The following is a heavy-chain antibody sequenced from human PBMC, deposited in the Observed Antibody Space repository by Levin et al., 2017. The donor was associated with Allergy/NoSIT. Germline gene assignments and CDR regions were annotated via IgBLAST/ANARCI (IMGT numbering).Heavy chain of an antibody. D-gene: IGHD3-22*01. CDR2: LSSTSSYI. Sequence: SGGSLRLSCAASGFTFSNYTMNWVRQAPGKGLEWVSSLSSTSSYIYYADSVKGRFTISRDNAKNSLFLQLNSLRAEDTAVYYCARRITYYDSSTYFEDWYFDLWGRGTLVTVSS. CDR1: GFTFSNYT. V-gene: IGHV3-21*01. CDR3: ARRITYYDSSTYFEDWYFDL. J-gene: IGHJ2*01.